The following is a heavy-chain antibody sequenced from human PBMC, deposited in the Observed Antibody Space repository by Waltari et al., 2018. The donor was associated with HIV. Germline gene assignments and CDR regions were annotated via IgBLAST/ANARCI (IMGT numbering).Heavy chain of an antibody. J-gene: IGHJ5*01. D-gene: IGHD3-3*01. CDR2: IYYTGTS. V-gene: IGHV4-59*01. Sequence: QVQLQESGPGLVKPSETLSLTCNVSADPINNSYLSWHRPSPAKGLEWIGYIYYTGTSNYNPSPSLKSRVTMSLDTSKTQFSLKLTSVSAADTAVYYCARTVGTSISGVITYNWFDSWGQGTLVTVSS. CDR1: ADPINNSY. CDR3: ARTVGTSISGVITYNWFDS.